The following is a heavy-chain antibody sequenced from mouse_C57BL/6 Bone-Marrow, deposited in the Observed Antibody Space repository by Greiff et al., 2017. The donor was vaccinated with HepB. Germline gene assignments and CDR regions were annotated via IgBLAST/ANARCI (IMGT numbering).Heavy chain of an antibody. CDR2: IYPRSGNT. J-gene: IGHJ4*01. CDR1: GYTFTSYG. V-gene: IGHV1-81*01. CDR3: ARSPSIYYYGSSYFYYAMDY. D-gene: IGHD1-1*01. Sequence: QVQLQQSGAELARPGASVKLSCKASGYTFTSYGISWVKQRTGQGLEWIGEIYPRSGNTYYNEKFKGKATLTADKSSSTEYMELRSLTSEDSAVYFCARSPSIYYYGSSYFYYAMDYWGQGTSVTFSS.